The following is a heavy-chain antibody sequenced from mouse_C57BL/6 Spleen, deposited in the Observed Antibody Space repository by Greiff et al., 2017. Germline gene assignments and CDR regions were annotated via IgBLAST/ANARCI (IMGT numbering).Heavy chain of an antibody. CDR2: IYPGGGYT. CDR1: GYTFTNYW. J-gene: IGHJ3*01. V-gene: IGHV1-63*01. D-gene: IGHD1-1*01. Sequence: QVQLQQSGAELVRPGTSVKMSCKASGYTFTNYWIGWAKQRPGHGLEWIGDIYPGGGYTNYNEKFKGKATLTADKSSSTAYMQFSSLTSEDSAIYYCARGPYYYGSSYEGAWFAYWGQGTLVTVAA. CDR3: ARGPYYYGSSYEGAWFAY.